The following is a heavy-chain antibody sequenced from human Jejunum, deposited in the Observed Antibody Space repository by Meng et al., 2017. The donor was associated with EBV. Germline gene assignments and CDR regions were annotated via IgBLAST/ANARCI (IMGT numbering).Heavy chain of an antibody. D-gene: IGHD3-3*01. V-gene: IGHV4-34*01. J-gene: IGHJ4*02. CDR1: GGSFGGYF. CDR2: INQVGST. Sequence: QVQLQQWGAGLLRSSEPLSPTCAVSGGSFGGYFWTWIRQAPGKGLEWIGEINQVGSTNYNPSLKSRVNISVDTSNIQFSLKVTSVTAADTAVYYCARSGAIIGVQGAPDYWGQGTLVTVSS. CDR3: ARSGAIIGVQGAPDY.